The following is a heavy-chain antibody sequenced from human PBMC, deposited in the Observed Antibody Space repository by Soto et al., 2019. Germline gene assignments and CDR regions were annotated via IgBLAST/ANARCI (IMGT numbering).Heavy chain of an antibody. D-gene: IGHD3-16*01. CDR1: GYTFTNYA. J-gene: IGHJ4*02. V-gene: IGHV1-3*01. CDR2: INAGNGNT. CDR3: ARVWGGGGDDY. Sequence: QVQLVQSGAEVKKPGASVKVSCKASGYTFTNYAMHWVRQAPGQRLEWMGWINAGNGNTKYSQKFQGRVTITRDTPASTAYRELSSLRSEDTAVYYCARVWGGGGDDYWGQGTLVTVSS.